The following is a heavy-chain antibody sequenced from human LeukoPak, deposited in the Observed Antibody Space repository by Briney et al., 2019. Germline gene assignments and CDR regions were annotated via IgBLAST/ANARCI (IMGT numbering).Heavy chain of an antibody. V-gene: IGHV1-46*01. J-gene: IGHJ4*02. D-gene: IGHD2-15*01. CDR3: ARDIYCSGGSCYPGGYFDY. CDR2: INPSGGST. CDR1: GYTFSRYY. Sequence: GASVKVSCKASGYTFSRYYMHWVRQAPGKGLGWMGIINPSGGSTSYAQKFQGRVTMTRDTITSTIYMELSSLRSEDTAVYYCARDIYCSGGSCYPGGYFDYWGQGTQVTVSS.